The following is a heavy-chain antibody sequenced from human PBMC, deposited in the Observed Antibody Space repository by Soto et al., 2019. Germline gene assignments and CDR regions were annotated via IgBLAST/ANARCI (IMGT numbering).Heavy chain of an antibody. V-gene: IGHV4-59*01. CDR1: GDSMSGYY. Sequence: SETLSLTCTVSGDSMSGYYWSWIRQPPGKGLEWIGYIYYSGNTNYNPSLKSRVTISVDTSKRQFSLKLSAVTAADTAVYFCARYGYSNSFDPWGQGTLVTVSS. CDR3: ARYGYSNSFDP. J-gene: IGHJ5*02. D-gene: IGHD2-15*01. CDR2: IYYSGNT.